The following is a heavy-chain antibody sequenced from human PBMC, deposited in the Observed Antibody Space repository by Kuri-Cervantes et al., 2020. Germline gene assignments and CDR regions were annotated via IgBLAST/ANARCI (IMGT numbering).Heavy chain of an antibody. CDR1: GGSISSGGYY. V-gene: IGHV4-39*07. CDR2: IYHSGST. D-gene: IGHD3-10*01. J-gene: IGHJ4*02. CDR3: AGEVTNRGY. Sequence: GSLRLSCTVSGGSISSGGYYWSWIRQPPGKGLEWIGSIYHSGSTYYNPSLKSRVTISVDTSKNQFSLKLSSVTAADTAVYYCAGEVTNRGYWGQGTLVTVSS.